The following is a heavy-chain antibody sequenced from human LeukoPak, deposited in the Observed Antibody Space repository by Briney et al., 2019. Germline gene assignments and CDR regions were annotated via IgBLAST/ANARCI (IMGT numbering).Heavy chain of an antibody. Sequence: GGSLRLSCAASGFTFSGYRMNWVRQAPGKGLEWVSYISTSSTTIYYADSVKGRFTISRDNSKNTLYLQMNSLRAEDTAVYYCAKAIGNYYFDYWGQGTLVTVSS. CDR2: ISTSSTTI. J-gene: IGHJ4*02. V-gene: IGHV3-48*01. CDR1: GFTFSGYR. D-gene: IGHD1-7*01. CDR3: AKAIGNYYFDY.